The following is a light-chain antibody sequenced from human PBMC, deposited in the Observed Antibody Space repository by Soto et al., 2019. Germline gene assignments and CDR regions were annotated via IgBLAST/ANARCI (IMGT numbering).Light chain of an antibody. J-gene: IGLJ3*02. CDR3: CSYAGSTTWV. CDR2: EGS. Sequence: QSALTQPASVSGSPGQSITISCTGTSSDVGGQKLVSWYQQHPGKAPKVLLYEGSERPSGVSDRFSGSKSGNTASLTISGLQAEDEADYYCCSYAGSTTWVFGGGNKLTVL. V-gene: IGLV2-23*01. CDR1: SSDVGGQKL.